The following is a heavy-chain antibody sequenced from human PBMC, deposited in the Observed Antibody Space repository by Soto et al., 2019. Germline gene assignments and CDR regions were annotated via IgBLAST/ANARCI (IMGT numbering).Heavy chain of an antibody. CDR2: ISSSSSYI. CDR3: ARERYSYGYYYYYMDV. Sequence: EVQLVESGGGLVKPGGSLRLSCAASGFTFSSYSMNWVRQAPGKGLEWVSSISSSSSYIYYTDSVKGRFTISRDNAKNSLYLQMNSLRAEDTAVYYCARERYSYGYYYYYMDVWGKGTTVTVSS. J-gene: IGHJ6*03. V-gene: IGHV3-21*01. CDR1: GFTFSSYS. D-gene: IGHD5-18*01.